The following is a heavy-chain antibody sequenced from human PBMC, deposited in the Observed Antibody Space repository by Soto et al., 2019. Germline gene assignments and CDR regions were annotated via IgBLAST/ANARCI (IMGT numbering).Heavy chain of an antibody. Sequence: QVQLVESGGGVVQPETSLRLSCAASGFTFKTHAMHWFRQAPGKGLEWMAVIAYDGNEKFYADSVKGRFTISRDNSKNALYLQINTLRNEDTAVYYCGKDVGDYVPYYYGVDVWGQGTTVTVSS. CDR2: IAYDGNEK. CDR3: GKDVGDYVPYYYGVDV. V-gene: IGHV3-30*18. J-gene: IGHJ6*02. CDR1: GFTFKTHA. D-gene: IGHD1-26*01.